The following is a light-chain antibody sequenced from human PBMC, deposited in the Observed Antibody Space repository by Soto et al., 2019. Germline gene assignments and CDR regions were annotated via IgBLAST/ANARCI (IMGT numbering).Light chain of an antibody. J-gene: IGKJ4*01. Sequence: EVVLTQSPATLSLSPGETATLSCRASQSVSSSLVCYQQKTGRAPRLLIYDASTTATGSPARFIGSGSGTDFTLTISSLEREEFAVYYCQQRSGWPPSLTFGGGTKVEIK. CDR2: DAS. CDR1: QSVSSS. CDR3: QQRSGWPPSLT. V-gene: IGKV3-11*01.